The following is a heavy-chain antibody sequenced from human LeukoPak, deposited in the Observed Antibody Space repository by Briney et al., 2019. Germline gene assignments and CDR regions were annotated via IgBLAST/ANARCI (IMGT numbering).Heavy chain of an antibody. J-gene: IGHJ3*02. CDR3: ARDRGYYDFWSGYFGAFDI. V-gene: IGHV1-2*02. D-gene: IGHD3-3*01. CDR1: GYTFTGYY. Sequence: ASVKVSCKASGYTFTGYYMHWVRQAPGQGLEWMGWINPNSGGTNYAQKFQGRVTMTRDTSISTAYMELSRLRSDDTAVYYCARDRGYYDFWSGYFGAFDIWGQGTMVTVSS. CDR2: INPNSGGT.